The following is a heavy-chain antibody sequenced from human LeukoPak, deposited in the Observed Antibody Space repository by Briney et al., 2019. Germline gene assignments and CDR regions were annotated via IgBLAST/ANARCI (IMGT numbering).Heavy chain of an antibody. Sequence: GGTLRLSCAASGFIFDDYGTSWVRQVPGKGLEWVCGINWNGRTISNAHSVKGRFTISGDNTKKSLYLQMTNLRAEDPAFYHCAGDGRHYYGAGSYYLDWFDPWGQGTLVTVSS. V-gene: IGHV3-20*01. CDR2: INWNGRTI. D-gene: IGHD3-10*01. CDR3: AGDGRHYYGAGSYYLDWFDP. J-gene: IGHJ5*02. CDR1: GFIFDDYG.